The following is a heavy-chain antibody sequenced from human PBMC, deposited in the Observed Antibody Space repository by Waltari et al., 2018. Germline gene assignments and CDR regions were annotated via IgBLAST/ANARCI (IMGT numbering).Heavy chain of an antibody. CDR1: GCSISSGGYY. D-gene: IGHD7-27*01. CDR2: IYYSGST. Sequence: QVQLQESGPGLVKPSQTLSLTCTVSGCSISSGGYYWSWIRQHPGKGLEWIGYIYYSGSTYYNPSLKSLVTISVDTSKNQFSLKLSSVTAADTAVYYCARGDAGDYYGMDVWGQGTTVTVSS. V-gene: IGHV4-31*01. J-gene: IGHJ6*02. CDR3: ARGDAGDYYGMDV.